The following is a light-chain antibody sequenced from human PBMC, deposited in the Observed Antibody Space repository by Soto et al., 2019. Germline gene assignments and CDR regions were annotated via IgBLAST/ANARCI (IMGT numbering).Light chain of an antibody. V-gene: IGKV3-15*01. CDR1: ESISNN. Sequence: EIVMTQSPATLSVSPGERATLSCRAGESISNNLAWYQQKPGQAPRHLIYGAATRAAGVPARFSGRGSGTEFTLTISSLQSEDFGVYYCQQYNNWPGTFGRGTKVDIK. CDR3: QQYNNWPGT. J-gene: IGKJ1*01. CDR2: GAA.